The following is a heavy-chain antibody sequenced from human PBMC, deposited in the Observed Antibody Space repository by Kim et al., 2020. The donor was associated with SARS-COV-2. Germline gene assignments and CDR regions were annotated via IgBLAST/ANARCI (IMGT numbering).Heavy chain of an antibody. Sequence: ADSVKGRFTISRDNSKNTLYLQMNSLRAEDTAVYYCAKDILVGIFSEFDYWGQGTLVTVSS. J-gene: IGHJ4*02. V-gene: IGHV3-23*01. CDR3: AKDILVGIFSEFDY. D-gene: IGHD1-26*01.